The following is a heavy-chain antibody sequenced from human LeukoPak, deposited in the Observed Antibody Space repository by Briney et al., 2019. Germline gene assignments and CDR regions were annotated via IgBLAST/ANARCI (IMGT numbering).Heavy chain of an antibody. V-gene: IGHV3-7*01. CDR2: IKQDGSEK. D-gene: IGHD6-13*01. CDR3: ARDRRGIAAAGRESYFYSYMDV. J-gene: IGHJ6*03. CDR1: GFSLSSYW. Sequence: GSLILSCAASGFSLSSYWMSWVRQAPGKGLEGVANIKQDGSEKYNVDSVKGRFTISRDNAKNSLYLQMNSLRAQDTALYYCARDRRGIAAAGRESYFYSYMDVWGKGTTVTVSS.